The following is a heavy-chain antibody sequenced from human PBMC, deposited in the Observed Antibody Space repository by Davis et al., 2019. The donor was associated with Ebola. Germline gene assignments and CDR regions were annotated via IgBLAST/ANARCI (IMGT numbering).Heavy chain of an antibody. CDR1: GGSISSYY. CDR3: ARDWSGYCSGGSCYNWFDP. CDR2: IYYSGST. J-gene: IGHJ5*02. D-gene: IGHD2-15*01. Sequence: MPSETLSLTCTVSGGSISSYYWSWIRQPPGKGLEWIGYIYYSGSTNYNPSLKSRVTISVDTSKNQLSLKLSSVTAADTAVYYCARDWSGYCSGGSCYNWFDPWGQGTLVTVSS. V-gene: IGHV4-59*01.